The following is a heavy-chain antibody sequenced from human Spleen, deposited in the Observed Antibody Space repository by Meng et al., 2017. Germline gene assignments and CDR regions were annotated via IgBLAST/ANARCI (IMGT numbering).Heavy chain of an antibody. Sequence: QVQLVQSGSELRKPGASVKVSCKASGYTFTNYAINWLRQAPGQGLEWMGWMNPNSGNTGYAQKFRGRVTITRNTSISTAYMELSSLRSEDTAVYYCARGGGPTPFQHWGQGTLVTVSS. D-gene: IGHD4-23*01. CDR1: GYTFTNYA. V-gene: IGHV1-8*03. CDR3: ARGGGPTPFQH. CDR2: MNPNSGNT. J-gene: IGHJ1*01.